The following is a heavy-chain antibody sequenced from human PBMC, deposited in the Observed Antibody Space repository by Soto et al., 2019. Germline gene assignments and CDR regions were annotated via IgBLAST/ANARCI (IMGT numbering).Heavy chain of an antibody. J-gene: IGHJ5*02. CDR1: GITFGPYG. CDR3: ASQSRAGGWFDP. CDR2: ISSSSSYI. Sequence: GGSLRLSCAASGITFGPYGMNWVRQAPGKGLEWVSFISSSSSYIYYGDSVKGRFTISRDNAKNSLFLQMNSLTVDDTGVYYCASQSRAGGWFDPWGQGTLVTVSS. V-gene: IGHV3-21*01.